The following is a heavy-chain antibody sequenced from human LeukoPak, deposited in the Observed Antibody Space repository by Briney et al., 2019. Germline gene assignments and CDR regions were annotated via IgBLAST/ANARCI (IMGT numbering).Heavy chain of an antibody. CDR1: GGSISSSIYY. CDR2: IYYSGST. J-gene: IGHJ6*03. CDR3: ARSPRRDAGKVKYYYYYMDV. Sequence: SETLSLTCTVSGGSISSSIYYWGWIRQPPGKGLEWIGSIYYSGSTYYNPSLKSRVTISVDTSKNQFSLKLSSVTAADTAVYYCARSPRRDAGKVKYYYYYMDVWGKGTTVTVSS. V-gene: IGHV4-39*01. D-gene: IGHD1-26*01.